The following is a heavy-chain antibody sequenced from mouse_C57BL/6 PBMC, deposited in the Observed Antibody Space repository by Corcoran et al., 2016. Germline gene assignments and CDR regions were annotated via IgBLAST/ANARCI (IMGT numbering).Heavy chain of an antibody. J-gene: IGHJ2*01. D-gene: IGHD1-1*01. V-gene: IGHV1-66*01. CDR3: VRSDYGSSYDY. CDR2: IYPGSGNT. Sequence: QVQLQQSGPELVKPGASVKISCKASGYSFTSYYIHWVKQRPGQGLEWIGWIYPGSGNTKYNEKFKGKATLTADTSSSTAYMQLSSLTSEDSAVYYCVRSDYGSSYDYWGQGTTLTVSS. CDR1: GYSFTSYY.